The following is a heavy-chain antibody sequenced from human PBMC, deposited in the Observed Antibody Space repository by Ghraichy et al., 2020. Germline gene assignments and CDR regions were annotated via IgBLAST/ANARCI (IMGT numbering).Heavy chain of an antibody. CDR2: IGSSGSTI. J-gene: IGHJ4*02. D-gene: IGHD5-18*01. Sequence: GALRLSCAASGFTFSSYEMNWVRQAPGKGLEWVSYIGSSGSTIYYADSVKGRFTISRDNAKNSLYLQMNSLRAEDTAVYYCARDRGGYSYGYHDYWGQGTLVTVSS. CDR1: GFTFSSYE. V-gene: IGHV3-48*03. CDR3: ARDRGGYSYGYHDY.